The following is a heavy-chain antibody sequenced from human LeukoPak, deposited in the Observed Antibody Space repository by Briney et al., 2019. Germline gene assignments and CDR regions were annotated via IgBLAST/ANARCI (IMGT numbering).Heavy chain of an antibody. D-gene: IGHD5-18*01. J-gene: IGHJ4*02. Sequence: PGGSLRLSCAASGFTFSSYSMNWVRQAPGKGLEWVSSISSSSSYIYYADSVKGRFTISRGNAKNSLYLQMNSLRAEDTAVYYCARDKLGDTAMEGHFDYWGQGTLVTVSS. CDR3: ARDKLGDTAMEGHFDY. CDR2: ISSSSSYI. CDR1: GFTFSSYS. V-gene: IGHV3-21*01.